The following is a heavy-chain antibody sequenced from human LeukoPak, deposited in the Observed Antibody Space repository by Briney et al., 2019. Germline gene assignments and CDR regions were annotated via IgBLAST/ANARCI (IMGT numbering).Heavy chain of an antibody. Sequence: GGSLRLSCVASGFTFNNYAMSWVRQAPGKGLVWLSTLSGDSGATYYADSVKGRFIISRDNSKNTLYLQMNSLRAEDTAVYYCAKDSSGWSKDYWGQGTLVTVSS. CDR2: LSGDSGAT. CDR1: GFTFNNYA. J-gene: IGHJ4*02. CDR3: AKDSSGWSKDY. D-gene: IGHD6-19*01. V-gene: IGHV3-23*01.